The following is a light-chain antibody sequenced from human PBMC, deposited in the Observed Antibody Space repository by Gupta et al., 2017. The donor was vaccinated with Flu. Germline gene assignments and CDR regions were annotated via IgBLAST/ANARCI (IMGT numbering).Light chain of an antibody. CDR2: HVM. CDR3: ASYQNTNGRV. V-gene: IGLV2-14*03. J-gene: IGLJ3*02. Sequence: GKTITIACTGIGTSNYVSWYQQPPAKPLLLILFHVMYRPAGISGRFSASKYTASASITISGHGEDDDAYYYCASYQNTNGRVFGGGTTVTVL. CDR1: GTSNY.